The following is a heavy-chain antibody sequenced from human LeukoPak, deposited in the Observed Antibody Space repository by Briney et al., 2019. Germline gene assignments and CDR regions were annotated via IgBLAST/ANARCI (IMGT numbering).Heavy chain of an antibody. J-gene: IGHJ5*02. CDR3: AKGYGVAGKFNWFDP. CDR1: GFTFSSHG. Sequence: GGSLGLSCAASGFTFSSHGMHWDRQAPGKGLEWVAVMSYDGNTKYYGDSVKGRFAISRDNSKNTLYLQMSGLRPDDTAVYSCAKGYGVAGKFNWFDPWGQGTLVTVSS. V-gene: IGHV3-30*18. D-gene: IGHD6-19*01. CDR2: MSYDGNTK.